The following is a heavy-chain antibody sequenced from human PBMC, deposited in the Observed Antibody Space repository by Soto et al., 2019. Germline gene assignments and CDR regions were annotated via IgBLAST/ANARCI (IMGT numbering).Heavy chain of an antibody. CDR3: ARSVLRFLEWLLDPYYYYYYGMDV. CDR1: GYTFTSYG. CDR2: INAGNGNT. D-gene: IGHD3-3*01. J-gene: IGHJ6*02. Sequence: ASVKVSCKASGYTFTSYGISWVRQAPGQGLEWMGWINAGNGNTKYSQKFQGRVTITRDTSASTAYMELSSLRSEDTAVYYCARSVLRFLEWLLDPYYYYYYGMDVWGQGTTVTVSS. V-gene: IGHV1-3*01.